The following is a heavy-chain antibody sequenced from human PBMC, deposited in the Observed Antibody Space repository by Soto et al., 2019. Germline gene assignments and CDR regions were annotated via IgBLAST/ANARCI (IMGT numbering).Heavy chain of an antibody. V-gene: IGHV1-46*01. D-gene: IGHD3-10*01. CDR1: SGLLSIYD. CDR3: ARAMVRGASDY. J-gene: IGHJ4*02. CDR2: INPSGGST. Sequence: ASVKVSCKSSSGLLSIYDITWMRQAPGQGLEWMGIINPSGGSTSYAQKFQGRVTMTRDTSTSTVYMELSSLRSEDTALYYCARAMVRGASDYWGQGTLVTVSS.